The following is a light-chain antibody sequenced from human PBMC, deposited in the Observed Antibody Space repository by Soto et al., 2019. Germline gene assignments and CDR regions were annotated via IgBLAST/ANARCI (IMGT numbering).Light chain of an antibody. CDR2: GAS. CDR3: QQYGSSPGLT. J-gene: IGKJ4*01. V-gene: IGKV3-20*01. CDR1: QSVSSSY. Sequence: EIVLTQSPGTLSLSPAERATLSCRANQSVSSSYLAWYQQKPGQAPRLLIYGASSRATGIPDRFSGSGSGTDFTLTISRLEPEDFAVYYCQQYGSSPGLTFGGGTKVEIK.